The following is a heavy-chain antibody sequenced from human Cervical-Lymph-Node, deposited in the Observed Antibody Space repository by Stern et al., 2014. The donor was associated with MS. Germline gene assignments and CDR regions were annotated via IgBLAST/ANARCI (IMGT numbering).Heavy chain of an antibody. Sequence: VHLVESGGGVVQPGRSLRLSCAASGFSFSRYAMHWVRQAPGKGLEWVALIWYDGSNPYYAYSETGRFTISRDNFKNTLYLQMNSLRAEDTAVYYCASAYSSSHYYFDYWGQGTLVTVSS. V-gene: IGHV3-33*01. CDR1: GFSFSRYA. CDR2: IWYDGSNP. D-gene: IGHD6-13*01. J-gene: IGHJ4*02. CDR3: ASAYSSSHYYFDY.